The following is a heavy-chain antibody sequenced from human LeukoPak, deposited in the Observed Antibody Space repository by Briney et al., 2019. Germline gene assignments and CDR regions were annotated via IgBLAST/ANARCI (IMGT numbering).Heavy chain of an antibody. V-gene: IGHV3-11*01. Sequence: GGSLRLSCAASGFTFSSYAMSWIRQAPGKGLEWVSYISSSGSTIHYADSVKGRFTISRDNAKNSLYLQMNSLRAEDTAVYYCARSTSSYDFWSGYYSNYGMDVWGQGTTVTVSS. J-gene: IGHJ6*02. CDR2: ISSSGSTI. CDR3: ARSTSSYDFWSGYYSNYGMDV. CDR1: GFTFSSYA. D-gene: IGHD3-3*01.